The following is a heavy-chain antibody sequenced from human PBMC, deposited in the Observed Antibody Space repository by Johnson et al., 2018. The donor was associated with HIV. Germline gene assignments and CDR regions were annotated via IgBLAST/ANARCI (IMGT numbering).Heavy chain of an antibody. J-gene: IGHJ3*02. CDR1: GFTFDDYA. D-gene: IGHD5-24*01. Sequence: VQLVESGGGLVQPGRSLRLSCAASGFTFDDYAMHCVRQAPGKGLVWVARIYSDGSDTAYADSVKGRFTISRDNAKKTLYLQMNSLRAEDTAVYYCARGMGRIAFDIWGQGKMVTVSS. V-gene: IGHV3-74*03. CDR3: ARGMGRIAFDI. CDR2: IYSDGSDT.